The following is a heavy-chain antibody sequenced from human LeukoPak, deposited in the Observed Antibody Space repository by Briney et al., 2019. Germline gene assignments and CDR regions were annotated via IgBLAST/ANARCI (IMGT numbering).Heavy chain of an antibody. Sequence: GESLKISCAASGFTFSTYSMSWVRQAPGKGLEWVSSISSSSYIYYADSVKGRFTISRDNAKNSLYLQMNSLRAEDTAVYYCARMEGYYDSGSYYTRFDYWGQGTLVTVSS. V-gene: IGHV3-21*01. CDR1: GFTFSTYS. CDR3: ARMEGYYDSGSYYTRFDY. CDR2: ISSSSYI. J-gene: IGHJ4*02. D-gene: IGHD3-10*01.